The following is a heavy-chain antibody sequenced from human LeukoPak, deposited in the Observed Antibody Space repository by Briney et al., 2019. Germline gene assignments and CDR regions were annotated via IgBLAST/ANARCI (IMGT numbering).Heavy chain of an antibody. CDR2: INHSGST. CDR3: ASGSYARSRYYFDY. J-gene: IGHJ4*02. D-gene: IGHD1-26*01. CDR1: GGSFSGYY. Sequence: SETLSLTCAVYGGSFSGYYWSWIRQPPGKGLEWIGEINHSGSTNYNPSLKSRVTISADTSKNQFSLKLSSVTAADTAVYYCASGSYARSRYYFDYWGQGTLVTVSS. V-gene: IGHV4-34*01.